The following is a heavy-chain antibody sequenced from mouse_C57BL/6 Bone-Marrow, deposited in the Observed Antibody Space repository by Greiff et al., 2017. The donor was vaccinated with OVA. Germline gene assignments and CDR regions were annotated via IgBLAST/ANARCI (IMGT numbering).Heavy chain of an antibody. CDR1: GYAFSSSW. J-gene: IGHJ4*01. CDR3: SRRRCDDYDGREDYAMDY. Sequence: VMLVESGPALVKPGASVKISCKASGYAFSSSWMTWVKQRPGKGLAWIGRIYPGDGDTNYNGKFKGKATLTADKYSSTAYMQLSRLTSEDSAVYVCSRRRCDDYDGREDYAMDYWGQGTSVTVSS. CDR2: IYPGDGDT. V-gene: IGHV1-82*01. D-gene: IGHD2-4*01.